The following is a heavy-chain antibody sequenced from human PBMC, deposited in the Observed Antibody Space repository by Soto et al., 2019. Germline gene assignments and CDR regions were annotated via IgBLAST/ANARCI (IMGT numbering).Heavy chain of an antibody. CDR2: IYYRSKWFH. V-gene: IGHV6-1*01. J-gene: IGHJ6*02. Sequence: LSLTCVISGDSVSSNGACWNWIRQSPSRGLQWLGRIYYRSKWFHDYAASVESRMAINPDTSRNQFSLQLNYVTPEDTAVYYCARVHCSAGTCLDGLDFWGQGTTVPVSS. CDR1: GDSVSSNGAC. CDR3: ARVHCSAGTCLDGLDF. D-gene: IGHD2-15*01.